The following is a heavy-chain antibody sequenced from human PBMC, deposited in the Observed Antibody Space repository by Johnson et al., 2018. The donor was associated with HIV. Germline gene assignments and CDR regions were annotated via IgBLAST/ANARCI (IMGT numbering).Heavy chain of an antibody. D-gene: IGHD3/OR15-3a*01. CDR2: ISGSGDNT. J-gene: IGHJ3*02. Sequence: VQLVESGGGLVQPGGSLRLSCAASGFTFSSYWMHWVRQAPGKGLEWVSAISGSGDNTYYADSVKGRFTISRDRSQNTVYLQMNSLRAEDTAVYYCARVGGTCWGDLAFGIWGQGTMVTVSS. CDR3: ARVGGTCWGDLAFGI. CDR1: GFTFSSYW. V-gene: IGHV3-23*04.